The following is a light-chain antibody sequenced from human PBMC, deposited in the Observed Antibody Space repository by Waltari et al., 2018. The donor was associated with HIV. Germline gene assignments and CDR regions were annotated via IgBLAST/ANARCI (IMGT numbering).Light chain of an antibody. CDR1: GIGDKR. V-gene: IGLV3-21*02. Sequence: SYVLTQPSSVSVAPGQTARITCGGDGIGDKRLHWYQQRPGQAPVLVVYDDTNRPSGIPERFSGSNSGNTATLTISRVEAGDEADYYCQVWDSSSDRYVFGTGTQVTVL. CDR3: QVWDSSSDRYV. CDR2: DDT. J-gene: IGLJ1*01.